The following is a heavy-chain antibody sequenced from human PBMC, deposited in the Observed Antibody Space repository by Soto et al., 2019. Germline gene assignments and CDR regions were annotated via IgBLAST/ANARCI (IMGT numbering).Heavy chain of an antibody. CDR2: ISGSGGST. D-gene: IGHD4-17*01. Sequence: GRSMRLCCAAFGFIFSSYAMSRVRQATGKWLEWVSAISGSGGSTYYACSVKGRFTISRDNSKNTLYLQMNSLRAEDTAVSYCAKCGTVNWFDPWGQGTLVTVSS. CDR1: GFIFSSYA. CDR3: AKCGTVNWFDP. V-gene: IGHV3-23*01. J-gene: IGHJ5*02.